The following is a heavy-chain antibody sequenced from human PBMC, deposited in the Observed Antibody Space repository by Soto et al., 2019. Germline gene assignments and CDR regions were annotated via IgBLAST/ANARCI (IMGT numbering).Heavy chain of an antibody. J-gene: IGHJ3*02. CDR1: GFTLSAYW. Sequence: EVQLEESGGDLVQPGGSLRLSCAASGFTLSAYWMNWVRQAPGKGLEWVANINRDGSKKSYLDSVRGRFTISRDNVGNTLYLQMDSLRADDTALYYCARDVSSGSSSLYLEAFDSWGQGTMVTVSS. CDR3: ARDVSSGSSSLYLEAFDS. D-gene: IGHD6-13*01. CDR2: INRDGSKK. V-gene: IGHV3-7*05.